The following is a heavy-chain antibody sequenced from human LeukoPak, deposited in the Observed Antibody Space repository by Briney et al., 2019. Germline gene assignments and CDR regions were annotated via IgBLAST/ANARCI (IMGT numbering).Heavy chain of an antibody. V-gene: IGHV3-53*01. D-gene: IGHD3-16*01. CDR3: ARRAGAYTHPYDY. CDR1: GFIFRNYD. CDR2: IYSAGSI. Sequence: GGTLRLSCAASGFIFRNYDMTWVRQAPGKGLEWVSFIYSAGSIYYSDSVKGRFTISIDNSKNTLYLQMNSLRAEDTAVYYCARRAGAYTHPYDYWGQGTLVTVSS. J-gene: IGHJ4*02.